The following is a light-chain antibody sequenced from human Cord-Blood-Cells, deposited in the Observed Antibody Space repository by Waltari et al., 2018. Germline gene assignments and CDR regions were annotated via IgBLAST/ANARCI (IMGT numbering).Light chain of an antibody. V-gene: IGLV7-43*01. CDR3: LLYYGVANWV. Sequence: QTVVTQEPSLTVSPGGTVTLTCASSTGAVTSGYYPNWFQQKPGQAPRALIYSTRNKRSWTAARFSGSRLGGKAALTLAGVQPEDEAEYYCLLYYGVANWVFGGGTKLTVL. CDR2: STR. J-gene: IGLJ3*02. CDR1: TGAVTSGYY.